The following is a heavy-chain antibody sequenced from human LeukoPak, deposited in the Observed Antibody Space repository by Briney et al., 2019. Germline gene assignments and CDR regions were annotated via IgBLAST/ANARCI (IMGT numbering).Heavy chain of an antibody. V-gene: IGHV4-59*08. CDR2: VHYSGST. CDR3: ARSPLESRRDAYNFYFDY. J-gene: IGHJ4*02. D-gene: IGHD5-24*01. Sequence: SETLSLTCTVSGASISSYYWSWIRQPPGKGLEWIGFVHYSGSTYYNPSLKSRVTISADTSKNQFSLSLTSVTAADTALYYCARSPLESRRDAYNFYFDYWGQGALVTVSS. CDR1: GASISSYY.